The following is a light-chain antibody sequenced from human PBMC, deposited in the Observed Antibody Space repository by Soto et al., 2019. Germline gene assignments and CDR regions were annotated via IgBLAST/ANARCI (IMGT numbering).Light chain of an antibody. V-gene: IGLV3-21*04. Sequence: SYELTQHPSVSVAPGKTASISCGGDNIGSRSVHWYQQKPGQAPVVVIYHSRDRPSGIPERFSGSNSGNTATLTISRVEAGDEADYYCQVWDDNDDHLFGGGTKLTVL. J-gene: IGLJ2*01. CDR2: HSR. CDR3: QVWDDNDDHL. CDR1: NIGSRS.